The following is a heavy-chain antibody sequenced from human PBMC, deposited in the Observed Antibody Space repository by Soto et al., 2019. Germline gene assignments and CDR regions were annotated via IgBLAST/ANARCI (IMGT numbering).Heavy chain of an antibody. J-gene: IGHJ6*02. Sequence: GGSLRLSCAASGFTFSSYSMNWVRQAPGKGLEWVSSISSSSSYIYYADSVKGRFTISRDNAKNSLYLQMNSLRAEDTAVYYCARDKYPPDYGETYYYYYYGMDVWGQGTTVTVSS. V-gene: IGHV3-21*01. CDR1: GFTFSSYS. D-gene: IGHD4-17*01. CDR3: ARDKYPPDYGETYYYYYYGMDV. CDR2: ISSSSSYI.